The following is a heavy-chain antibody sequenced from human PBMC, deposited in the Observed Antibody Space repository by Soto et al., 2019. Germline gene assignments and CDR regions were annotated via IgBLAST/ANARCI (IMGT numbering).Heavy chain of an antibody. V-gene: IGHV6-1*01. CDR3: AKGPHSASGYYYMDV. Sequence: PSQTLSLTCAISGDSVSSDSAAWNWIRQSPSRGLEWLGRTYYRSEWYNDYAVSMKSRIVITPDTSKNQFSLQLNSLTAGDTAVYYCAKGPHSASGYYYMDVWGKGTTVTVSS. D-gene: IGHD3-10*01. J-gene: IGHJ6*03. CDR1: GDSVSSDSAA. CDR2: TYYRSEWYN.